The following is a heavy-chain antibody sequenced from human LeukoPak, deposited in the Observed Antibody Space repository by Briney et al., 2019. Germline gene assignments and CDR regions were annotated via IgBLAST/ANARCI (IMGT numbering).Heavy chain of an antibody. J-gene: IGHJ4*02. CDR2: IYYSGST. CDR1: GGPISSHY. D-gene: IGHD2-2*01. Sequence: ETLSLTCTVSGGPISSHYWSWIQQPPGKGLEWIGYIYYSGSTNYNPSLKSRVTISVDTSKNQFSLKLSSVTAADTAVYYCARGVVPAAMGLDYWGQGTLVTVSS. CDR3: ARGVVPAAMGLDY. V-gene: IGHV4-59*11.